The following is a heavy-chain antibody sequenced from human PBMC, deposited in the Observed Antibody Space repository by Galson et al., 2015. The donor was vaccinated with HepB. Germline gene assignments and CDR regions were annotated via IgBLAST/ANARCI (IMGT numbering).Heavy chain of an antibody. J-gene: IGHJ3*02. Sequence: SVKVSCKASGYTFFTNYIHWVRQAPGQGLEWMGIINPSGGPTSYAQQFQGRVTMTRDTSTSTVYMELSSLRSEDTAVYYCARDRSYYDSSGYYPFDAFDIWGQGTMVTVSS. V-gene: IGHV1-46*01. CDR1: GYTFFTNY. D-gene: IGHD3-22*01. CDR3: ARDRSYYDSSGYYPFDAFDI. CDR2: INPSGGPT.